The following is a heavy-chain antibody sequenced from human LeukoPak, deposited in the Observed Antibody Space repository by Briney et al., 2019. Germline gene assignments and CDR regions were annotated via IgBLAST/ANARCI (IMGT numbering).Heavy chain of an antibody. Sequence: ASVKVSCKASGYTFTSYGISWVRQAPGQGLEWMGWISAYNGNTNYAQKLQGRVTMTTDTTTSTAYMELRSLRSDDTAVYYCARDDSVWGSYREPNYYSMDVWGKGTTVTVSS. J-gene: IGHJ6*03. V-gene: IGHV1-18*01. CDR3: ARDDSVWGSYREPNYYSMDV. CDR2: ISAYNGNT. CDR1: GYTFTSYG. D-gene: IGHD3-16*02.